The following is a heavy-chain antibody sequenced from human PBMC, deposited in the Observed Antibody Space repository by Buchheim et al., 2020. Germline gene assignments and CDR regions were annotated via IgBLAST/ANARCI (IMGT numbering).Heavy chain of an antibody. Sequence: QVQLVESGGGVVQPGRSLRLSCAASGFTFSSYGMHWVRQAPGKGLEWVAVIWYDGSNKYYADSVKGRFTISRDNSKNTLYLQMNSLRAEDTAVYYCASDHQRCIAARCYYYGMDVWGQGTT. V-gene: IGHV3-33*01. CDR2: IWYDGSNK. CDR3: ASDHQRCIAARCYYYGMDV. CDR1: GFTFSSYG. J-gene: IGHJ6*02. D-gene: IGHD6-6*01.